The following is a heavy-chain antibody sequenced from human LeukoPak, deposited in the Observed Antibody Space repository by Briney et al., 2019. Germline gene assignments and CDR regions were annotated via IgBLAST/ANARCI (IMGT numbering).Heavy chain of an antibody. CDR1: GGSISSGSYY. CDR3: ARIGVGVENWNYVWDAFDM. D-gene: IGHD1-7*01. Sequence: SETLSLTCTVSGGSISSGSYYWIWIRQPAGKGLEWIGRIYTSGSTNYTPSLRSRVTISVDTSKNQFPLKLSSVTAADTAVYYCARIGVGVENWNYVWDAFDMWGQGTMVPVSS. CDR2: IYTSGST. J-gene: IGHJ3*02. V-gene: IGHV4-61*02.